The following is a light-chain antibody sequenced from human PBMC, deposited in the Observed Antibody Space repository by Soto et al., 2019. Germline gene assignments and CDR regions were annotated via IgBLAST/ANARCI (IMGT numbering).Light chain of an antibody. Sequence: QSVLARPPSVSGARGQRVTISCTGSSSNIGAGYDVHWYQQLPGTAPKLLIYGNSNRPSGVPDRFSGSKSGTSASLAITGLQAEDEADYYCQSYDSSLSGSGVFGGGTKLTVL. CDR3: QSYDSSLSGSGV. CDR2: GNS. CDR1: SSNIGAGYD. J-gene: IGLJ2*01. V-gene: IGLV1-40*01.